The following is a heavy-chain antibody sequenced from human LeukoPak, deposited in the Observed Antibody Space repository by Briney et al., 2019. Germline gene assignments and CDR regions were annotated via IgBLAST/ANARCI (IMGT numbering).Heavy chain of an antibody. V-gene: IGHV3-23*01. CDR1: GFSFSSFA. CDR2: ISGGGDTT. CDR3: ATAHLVIPRNLDMVFDY. D-gene: IGHD2-2*01. J-gene: IGHJ4*02. Sequence: TGGSLRLSCAASGFSFSSFAMNWVRQAPGQGLEWVSAISGGGDTTYYADSVKGRYTISRDNSKNMVYLQLDNLNAEDTAVYYCATAHLVIPRNLDMVFDYWGQGTLVTVSS.